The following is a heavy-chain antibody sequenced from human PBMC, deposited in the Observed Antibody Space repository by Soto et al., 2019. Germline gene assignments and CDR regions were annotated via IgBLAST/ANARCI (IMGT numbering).Heavy chain of an antibody. CDR1: GGSFSSYA. CDR3: ASLIAAAGPPHSPRYYYGMDV. V-gene: IGHV1-69*13. D-gene: IGHD6-13*01. Sequence: GASVKLSCEASGGSFSSYAISWVRQAPGQGLEWMGGIIPIFGTADYAQKFQGRVTITADESTSTAYMELSSLRSEDTAVYYCASLIAAAGPPHSPRYYYGMDVWGQGTTVTVSS. J-gene: IGHJ6*02. CDR2: IIPIFGTA.